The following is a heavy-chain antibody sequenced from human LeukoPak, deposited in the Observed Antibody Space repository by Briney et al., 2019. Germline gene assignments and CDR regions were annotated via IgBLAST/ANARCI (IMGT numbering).Heavy chain of an antibody. J-gene: IGHJ6*02. CDR3: ARNPLYCSSTSCYLNGMDV. Sequence: SQTLSLTCTVSGGSISSGDYYWSWIRQPPGKGLEWIGYIYYSGSTYYNPSLKSRVTISVDTSKNQFSLKLSSVTAADTAVYYCARNPLYCSSTSCYLNGMDVWGQGTTVTVSS. CDR2: IYYSGST. CDR1: GGSISSGDYY. V-gene: IGHV4-30-4*01. D-gene: IGHD2-2*01.